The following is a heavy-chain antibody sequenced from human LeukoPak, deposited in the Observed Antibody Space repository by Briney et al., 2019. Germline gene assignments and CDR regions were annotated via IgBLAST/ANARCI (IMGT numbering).Heavy chain of an antibody. CDR2: ISSSSSYI. J-gene: IGHJ3*02. V-gene: IGHV3-21*05. Sequence: GGSLRLSCAASGFTFSSYEMNWVRQAPGKGLEWVSYISSSSSYIYYADSVKGRFTISRDNAKNSLYLQMNSLRAEDTAVYYCARSSELLYYDSSVHAFDIWGQGTMVTVSS. CDR1: GFTFSSYE. D-gene: IGHD3-22*01. CDR3: ARSSELLYYDSSVHAFDI.